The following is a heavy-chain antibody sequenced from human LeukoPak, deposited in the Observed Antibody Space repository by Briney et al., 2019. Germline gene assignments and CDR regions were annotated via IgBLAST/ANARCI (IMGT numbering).Heavy chain of an antibody. CDR1: GGSISSSSYY. D-gene: IGHD3-10*01. J-gene: IGHJ3*02. Sequence: SETQSLTCTVSGGSISSSSYYWGWIRQPPGKGLEWIGSIYYSGSTYYNPSLKSRVTISVDTSKSQFSLKLSSVTAADTAVYYCARDRTVRGVIVDAFDIWGQGTMVTVSS. CDR3: ARDRTVRGVIVDAFDI. CDR2: IYYSGST. V-gene: IGHV4-39*07.